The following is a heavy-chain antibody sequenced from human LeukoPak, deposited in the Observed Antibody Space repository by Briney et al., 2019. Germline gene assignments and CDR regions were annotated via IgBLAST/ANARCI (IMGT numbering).Heavy chain of an antibody. Sequence: SVKVSCKASGATFTSYAISWVRQAPGQGLEWMGGIIPNFGTANYAQKFQGRVTITTDKSTSTASMELSSLRSEDPAVYYCARTYYYDSSGYYSSLDYGGQGTLVTVSS. CDR3: ARTYYYDSSGYYSSLDY. CDR1: GATFTSYA. CDR2: IIPNFGTA. V-gene: IGHV1-69*05. J-gene: IGHJ4*02. D-gene: IGHD3-22*01.